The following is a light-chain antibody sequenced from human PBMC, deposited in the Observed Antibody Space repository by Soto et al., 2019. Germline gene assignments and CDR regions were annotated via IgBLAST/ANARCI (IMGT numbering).Light chain of an antibody. CDR3: SSYTSSSTYV. CDR2: DVT. J-gene: IGLJ1*01. V-gene: IGLV2-18*02. CDR1: SSDVGNYNR. Sequence: QSVLTQPPSVSWPPGQSVAISCTGTSSDVGNYNRVSWYQQPPGTAPKLVIYDVTNRPSGVPDRFSGSKSGNTASLTISGLQAEDEADYYCSSYTSSSTYVFGTGTKVTVL.